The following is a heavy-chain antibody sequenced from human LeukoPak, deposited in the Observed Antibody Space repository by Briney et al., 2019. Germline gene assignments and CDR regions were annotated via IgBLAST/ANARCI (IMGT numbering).Heavy chain of an antibody. D-gene: IGHD3-10*01. CDR3: ARTRSPGGAFDI. CDR2: IYYSGST. J-gene: IGHJ3*02. CDR1: GGPISSYY. Sequence: SETLSLTCTVSGGPISSYYWSWIRQPPGKGLEWTGYIYYSGSTNYNPSLKSRVTISVDTSKNQFSLKLSSVTAADTAVYYCARTRSPGGAFDIWGQGTMVTVSS. V-gene: IGHV4-59*01.